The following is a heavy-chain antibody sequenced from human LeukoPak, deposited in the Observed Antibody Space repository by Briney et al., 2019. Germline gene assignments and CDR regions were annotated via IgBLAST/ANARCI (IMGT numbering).Heavy chain of an antibody. Sequence: PGGSLRLSCAASGYTFSRYWMHWVRQAPGKGLVWVSHINEDGSSTSYAESVRGRFTISRDNAKNTVYLQMNSLRAEDAAVYYCTTDTFGARDSWGQGTLVTVSS. CDR1: GYTFSRYW. CDR2: INEDGSST. J-gene: IGHJ4*02. CDR3: TTDTFGARDS. V-gene: IGHV3-74*01. D-gene: IGHD3-10*01.